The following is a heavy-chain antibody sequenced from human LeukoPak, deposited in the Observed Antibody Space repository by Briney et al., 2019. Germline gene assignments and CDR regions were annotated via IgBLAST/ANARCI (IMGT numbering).Heavy chain of an antibody. CDR1: GFTVSSNY. Sequence: PGGSLRLSCAASGFTVSSNYMSWVRQAPGKGLEWVSVIYSGGGTYYADSVKGRFTISRDNSKNTLYFQMNNLRAEDTAVYYCARGFNRGFDPWGQGTLVTVSS. J-gene: IGHJ5*02. CDR2: IYSGGGT. CDR3: ARGFNRGFDP. D-gene: IGHD3-10*01. V-gene: IGHV3-53*01.